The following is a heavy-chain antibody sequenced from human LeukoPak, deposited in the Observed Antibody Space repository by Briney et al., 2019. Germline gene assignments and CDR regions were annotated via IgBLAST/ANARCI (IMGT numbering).Heavy chain of an antibody. CDR2: TNHSGST. J-gene: IGHJ5*02. CDR3: ARGLRYCSSTSCYGVWFDP. V-gene: IGHV4-34*01. Sequence: SETLSLTCAVYGGSFSGYYWSWIRQRPGKGLEWIGETNHSGSTNYNPSLKSRVTISVDTSKNQFSLKLSSVTAADTAVYYCARGLRYCSSTSCYGVWFDPWGQGTLVTVSS. D-gene: IGHD2-2*01. CDR1: GGSFSGYY.